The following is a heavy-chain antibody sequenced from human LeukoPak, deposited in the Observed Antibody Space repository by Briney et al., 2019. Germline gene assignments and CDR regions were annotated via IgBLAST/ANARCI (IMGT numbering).Heavy chain of an antibody. V-gene: IGHV3-7*01. D-gene: IGHD5-12*01. J-gene: IGHJ4*02. CDR3: ARVGYNGWNFEN. CDR1: GFTFSGYW. Sequence: GGSLRLSCAASGFTFSGYWMSWVRQAPGKGLQSVAYISQDVSHKYYVDSVKGRFTISRDNAKNSLHLEMNSLRAEDTALYYCARVGYNGWNFENWGQGTLVTVSS. CDR2: ISQDVSHK.